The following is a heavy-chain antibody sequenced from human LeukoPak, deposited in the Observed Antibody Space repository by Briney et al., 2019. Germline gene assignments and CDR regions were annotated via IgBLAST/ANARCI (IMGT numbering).Heavy chain of an antibody. CDR1: GYTFTGYY. CDR2: ISAYNGNT. CDR3: ARDHGSGWVAFDY. D-gene: IGHD6-19*01. V-gene: IGHV1-18*04. Sequence: ASVKVSCKASGYTFTGYYMHWVRQAPGQGLEWMGWISAYNGNTNYAQKLQGRVTMTTDTSTSTAYMELRSLRSDDTAVYYCARDHGSGWVAFDYWGQGTLVTVSS. J-gene: IGHJ4*02.